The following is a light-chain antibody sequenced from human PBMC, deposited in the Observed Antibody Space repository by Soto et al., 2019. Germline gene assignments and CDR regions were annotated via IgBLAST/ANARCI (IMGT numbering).Light chain of an antibody. CDR3: QQYNSYQYT. J-gene: IGKJ2*01. CDR1: QSIGTW. V-gene: IGKV1-5*03. Sequence: DIQMTQSPSTLSASVGDRVTITCRASQSIGTWLAWYQQKPGKAPKLLIYKTSSLESGVPSRFSGSGLGTEFTLTISSLQPDDFTTYYCQQYNSYQYTFGQGTNLEIK. CDR2: KTS.